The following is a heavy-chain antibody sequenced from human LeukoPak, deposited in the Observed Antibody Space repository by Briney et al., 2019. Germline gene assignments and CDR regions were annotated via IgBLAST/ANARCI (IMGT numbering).Heavy chain of an antibody. CDR1: GFIFSSYA. Sequence: GASLRLSCAASGFIFSSYAMSWVRQAPGKGLEWVSTITGSGATTYYADSVKGRFPMPIYTSKNTLTLYLQMNSLRAEDTAVYYCAKGYSDYRIGSVASDYWGQGTLVAVSS. J-gene: IGHJ4*02. CDR3: AKGYSDYRIGSVASDY. CDR2: ITGSGATT. V-gene: IGHV3-23*01. D-gene: IGHD2-15*01.